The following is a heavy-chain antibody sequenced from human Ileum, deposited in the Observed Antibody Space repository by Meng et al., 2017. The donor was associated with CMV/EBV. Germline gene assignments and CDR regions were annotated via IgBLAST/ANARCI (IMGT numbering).Heavy chain of an antibody. D-gene: IGHD2-15*01. CDR3: TRANSNYAITSTPFDP. CDR1: GYRFTTNA. J-gene: IGHJ5*02. V-gene: IGHV1-3*01. CDR2: INVANGDT. Sequence: GYRFTTNAMHWVRQVPGQSLEWMGSINVANGDTKYAQRFHDRLTITIDTSASTAYMELTSLRSEDTAVYYCTRANSNYAITSTPFDPWGQGTLVTVSS.